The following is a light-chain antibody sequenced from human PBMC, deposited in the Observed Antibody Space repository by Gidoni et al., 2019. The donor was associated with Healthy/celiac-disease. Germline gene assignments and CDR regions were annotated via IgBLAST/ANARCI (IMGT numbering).Light chain of an antibody. V-gene: IGKV3-20*01. CDR1: QSVSSSH. CDR2: GAP. J-gene: IGKJ2*01. Sequence: EIVLKQSPGTLSLSPGERATLSCRASQSVSSSHLAWYQPKPGQAPSLLIYGAPSRATGIPAGFSGSGSGPDFTLPIATLDPEDFAVFSCQRYSVSPYTFGQGTKLEIK. CDR3: QRYSVSPYT.